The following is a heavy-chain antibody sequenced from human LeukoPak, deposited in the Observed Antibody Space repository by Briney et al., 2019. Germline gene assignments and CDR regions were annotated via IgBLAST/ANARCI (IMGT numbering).Heavy chain of an antibody. Sequence: ASVKVSRKASGYTFTSYGIHWVRQAPGQRLEWMGWINAGNGNTKYSQKFQGRVTITRDTSASTAYMELSSLRSEDTAVYYCARGQEGATFYWGQGTLVTVSS. V-gene: IGHV1-3*01. CDR2: INAGNGNT. D-gene: IGHD1-26*01. CDR1: GYTFTSYG. CDR3: ARGQEGATFY. J-gene: IGHJ4*02.